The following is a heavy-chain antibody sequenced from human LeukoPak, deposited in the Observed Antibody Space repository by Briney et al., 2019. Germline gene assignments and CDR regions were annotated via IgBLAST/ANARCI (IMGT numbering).Heavy chain of an antibody. CDR1: GVSFDDYY. CDR2: INHSGYT. V-gene: IGHV4-34*01. Sequence: SETLSLTCAVSGVSFDDYYWSWVRQTPGKGLEWIGEINHSGYTNDNPSLKSRVSLSIDTSRKQFSLNLRSVTVADAGTYYCTRMTTGHDYWGQGTLVTVSS. CDR3: TRMTTGHDY. J-gene: IGHJ4*02. D-gene: IGHD4-17*01.